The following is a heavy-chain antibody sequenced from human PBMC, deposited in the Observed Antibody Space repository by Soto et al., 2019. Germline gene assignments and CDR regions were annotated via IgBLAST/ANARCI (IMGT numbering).Heavy chain of an antibody. V-gene: IGHV5-51*01. CDR1: GYSFTSYW. J-gene: IGHJ4*02. D-gene: IGHD5-12*01. Sequence: GESLKISCKGSGYSFTSYWIGWVRQMPGKGLEWMGIIYPGDSDTRYSPSFQGQVTISADKSISTAYLQWSSLKASGTAMYYCARHLREEMATIGGYYFDYWGQGTLVTVSS. CDR3: ARHLREEMATIGGYYFDY. CDR2: IYPGDSDT.